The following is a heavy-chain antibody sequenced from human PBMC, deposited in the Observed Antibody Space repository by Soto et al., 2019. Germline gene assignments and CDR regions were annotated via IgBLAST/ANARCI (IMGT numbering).Heavy chain of an antibody. CDR2: IYHSGST. V-gene: IGHV4-4*02. J-gene: IGHJ3*02. D-gene: IGHD3-9*01. CDR1: SGSISSSNW. CDR3: GGGQGRPPEITHILAGWPPGGWAFDI. Sequence: QVQLQESGPGLVKPSGTLSLTCAVSSGSISSSNWWSWVRQPPGKGLEWIGEIYHSGSTNYNPSPKGRGTKSVKQSQDPFSPKVGSVTAADTAVYYCGGGQGRPPEITHILAGWPPGGWAFDIWGQGTMVTVSS.